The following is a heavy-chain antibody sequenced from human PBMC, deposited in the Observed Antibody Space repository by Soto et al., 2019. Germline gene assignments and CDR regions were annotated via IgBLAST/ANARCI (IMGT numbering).Heavy chain of an antibody. CDR2: INHSGST. CDR3: ARGERAGAFEI. D-gene: IGHD1-1*01. J-gene: IGHJ3*02. V-gene: IGHV4-34*01. Sequence: SETLSLTCAVYGGSFSGYYWSWIRQPPGKGLEWIGEINHSGSTNYNPSLKSRVTISVDTSKNQFSLKLSSVTAADTAVYYCARGERAGAFEIWGQGTMVTVSS. CDR1: GGSFSGYY.